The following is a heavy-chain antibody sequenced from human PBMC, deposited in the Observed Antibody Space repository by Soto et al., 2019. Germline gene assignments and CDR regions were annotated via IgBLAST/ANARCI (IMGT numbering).Heavy chain of an antibody. Sequence: QVQLAESGGGVVQPGGSLRLTCVDSGFAFSTYAMNWVRQAPGKGLEWVAVILNDGTTKYYADSLKGRFTISRDNSERTLYLRMDSLRADDTAVYYCANADKGAFDIWGQGTMVTVSS. CDR3: ANADKGAFDI. V-gene: IGHV3-30*18. J-gene: IGHJ3*02. CDR1: GFAFSTYA. CDR2: ILNDGTTK.